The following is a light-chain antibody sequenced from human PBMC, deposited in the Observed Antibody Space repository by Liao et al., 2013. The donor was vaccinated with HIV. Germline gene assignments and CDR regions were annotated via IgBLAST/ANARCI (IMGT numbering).Light chain of an antibody. Sequence: SYEVTQPPSVSVSPGQTASIPCSGDRLGDKYTCWYQQKPGQSPVLLIYEDSKRPSGIPERFSGSNSGNTATLTISGTQAMDEADYYCQVWDSDSDHVIFGGGTKLTVL. V-gene: IGLV3-1*01. J-gene: IGLJ2*01. CDR2: EDS. CDR3: QVWDSDSDHVI. CDR1: RLGDKY.